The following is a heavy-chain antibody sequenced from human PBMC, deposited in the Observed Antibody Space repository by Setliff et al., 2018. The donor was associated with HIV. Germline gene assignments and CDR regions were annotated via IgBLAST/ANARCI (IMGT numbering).Heavy chain of an antibody. CDR1: GVSINTYY. D-gene: IGHD2-8*01. V-gene: IGHV4-59*01. J-gene: IGHJ4*02. CDR3: STVVTLAYCHDGLCPAFDS. CDR2: FHYTGGT. Sequence: PSETLSLTCSVSGVSINTYYWNWVRQSGTGLEWIGYFHYTGGTSYNPSLKSRITISLDTSKSQFSLKLGSVTAADTAVYFCSTVVTLAYCHDGLCPAFDSWGQGALVTVSS.